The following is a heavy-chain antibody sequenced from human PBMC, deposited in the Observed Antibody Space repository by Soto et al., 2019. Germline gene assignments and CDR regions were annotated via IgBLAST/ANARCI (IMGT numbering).Heavy chain of an antibody. V-gene: IGHV3-74*03. CDR1: GFTFTNNW. Sequence: EVQLVESGGSLVQPGGPLRLSCAAPGFTFTNNWMHWLRQAQGKGLVWVSRIKSDGTSTTYADSVKGRFTISRDNARNTLYLQMNSLIAEDTAVYYCAREGLDTAGFFDIWGQGTVVIVSS. D-gene: IGHD6-13*01. CDR3: AREGLDTAGFFDI. J-gene: IGHJ3*02. CDR2: IKSDGTST.